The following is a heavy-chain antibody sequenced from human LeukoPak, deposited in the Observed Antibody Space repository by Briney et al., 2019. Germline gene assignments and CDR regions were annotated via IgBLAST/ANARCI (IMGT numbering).Heavy chain of an antibody. Sequence: SETLSLTCTVSGGSISAYYWNWIRQPAGKGLEWIGRIYTSGSANYNPSLKSRVTMSVDTSKNQFSLRLSSVTAADTAVYYCARGHYYDFWSGYYQGWFDPWGRGPWSPSPQ. CDR3: ARGHYYDFWSGYYQGWFDP. D-gene: IGHD3-3*01. CDR2: IYTSGSA. V-gene: IGHV4-4*07. CDR1: GGSISAYY. J-gene: IGHJ5*02.